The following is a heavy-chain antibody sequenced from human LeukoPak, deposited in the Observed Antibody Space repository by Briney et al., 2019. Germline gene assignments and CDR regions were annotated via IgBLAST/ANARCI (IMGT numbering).Heavy chain of an antibody. CDR3: ARGFPGSAAPVDY. CDR2: IYYSGST. J-gene: IGHJ4*02. CDR1: GGSISSYY. Sequence: SETLSLTCTVSGGSISSYYWSWIRQPPGKGLGWIGYIYYSGSTNYNPSLKSRVTISVDTSKNQFSLKLSSVTAADTAVYYCARGFPGSAAPVDYWGQGTLVTVSS. V-gene: IGHV4-59*01. D-gene: IGHD1-26*01.